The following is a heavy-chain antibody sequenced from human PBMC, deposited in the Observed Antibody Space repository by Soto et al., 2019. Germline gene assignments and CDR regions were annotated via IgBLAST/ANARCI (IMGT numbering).Heavy chain of an antibody. CDR1: GGSISSSSYY. V-gene: IGHV4-39*01. D-gene: IGHD6-13*01. J-gene: IGHJ4*02. CDR2: IYYSGST. Sequence: NPSETLSLTCTVSGGSISSSSYYWGWIRQPPGKGLEWIGSIYYSGSTYYNPSLKSRVTISVDTSKNQFSLKLSSVTAADTAVYYCARHQQVYSSSWWGLDYWGQGTLVTVSS. CDR3: ARHQQVYSSSWWGLDY.